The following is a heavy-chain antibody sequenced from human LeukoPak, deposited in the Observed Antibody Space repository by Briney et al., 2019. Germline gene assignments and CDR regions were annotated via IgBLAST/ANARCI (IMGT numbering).Heavy chain of an antibody. CDR2: IYYSGST. CDR1: GGSISSSSYY. J-gene: IGHJ4*02. CDR3: ARYCSGGDCYSKALDY. D-gene: IGHD2-15*01. V-gene: IGHV4-61*05. Sequence: SETLSLTCTVSGGSISSSSYYWGWIRQPPGKGLEWIGYIYYSGSTSYNPSLKSRLTISVDTSLNQFSLKLNSVTAADTAVYYCARYCSGGDCYSKALDYWGQGILVTVSS.